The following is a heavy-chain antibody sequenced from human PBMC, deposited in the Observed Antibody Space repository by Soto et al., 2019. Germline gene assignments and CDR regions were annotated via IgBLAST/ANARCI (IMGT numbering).Heavy chain of an antibody. V-gene: IGHV5-10-1*01. D-gene: IGHD3-22*01. CDR1: GYSFAGYW. CDR3: ARQIYYSDTGPNFQYYFDS. CDR2: IDPRDSQT. Sequence: PGESLKISCKGAGYSFAGYWITWVGQKPGKGLEWMGRIDPRDSQTYYSPSFRGHVTISVTKSITTAFLQWSSLRASDTAMYYCARQIYYSDTGPNFQYYFDSWGQGAPVTVSS. J-gene: IGHJ4*02.